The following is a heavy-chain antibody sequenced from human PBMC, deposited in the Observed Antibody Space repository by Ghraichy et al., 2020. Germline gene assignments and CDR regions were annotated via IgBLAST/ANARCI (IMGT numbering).Heavy chain of an antibody. Sequence: SETLSLTCSVSGAFISSYYLTWIRHPPGKGLEWIGNIYDSGSTHYNPSLMRRVTISIDTSKSQFSLKLRSVTAADTAVYYCARIVIPGRLLDADYWGQGTLVTVSS. CDR3: ARIVIPGRLLDADY. CDR2: IYDSGST. J-gene: IGHJ4*02. V-gene: IGHV4-59*01. D-gene: IGHD2-21*01. CDR1: GAFISSYY.